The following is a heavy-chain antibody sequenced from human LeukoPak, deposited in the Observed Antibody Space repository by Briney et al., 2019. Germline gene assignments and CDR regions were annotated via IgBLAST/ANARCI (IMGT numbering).Heavy chain of an antibody. CDR2: IYTSGST. Sequence: PSETLSLTCTVSGGSISSYYWSWIRQPAGTGLEWIGRIYTSGSTNYNPSLKSRVTMSVDTSKNQFSLKLSSVTAADTAVYYCARDLEWRTANAFDIWGQGTMVTVSS. CDR3: ARDLEWRTANAFDI. V-gene: IGHV4-4*07. CDR1: GGSISSYY. D-gene: IGHD3-3*01. J-gene: IGHJ3*02.